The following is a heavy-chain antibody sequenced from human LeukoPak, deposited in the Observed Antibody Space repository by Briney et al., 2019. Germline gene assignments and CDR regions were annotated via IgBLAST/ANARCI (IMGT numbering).Heavy chain of an antibody. D-gene: IGHD3-3*01. J-gene: IGHJ4*02. CDR2: ISYDGSNK. Sequence: PGGSLRLSCAASGFTFSSYAMHWVRQAPGKGLEWVAVISYDGSNKYYADSVKGRFTISRDNSKNTLYLQMNSLRAEDTAVYYCACSHYDFWSGYQNYFDYWGQGTLVTVSS. CDR1: GFTFSSYA. CDR3: ACSHYDFWSGYQNYFDY. V-gene: IGHV3-30-3*01.